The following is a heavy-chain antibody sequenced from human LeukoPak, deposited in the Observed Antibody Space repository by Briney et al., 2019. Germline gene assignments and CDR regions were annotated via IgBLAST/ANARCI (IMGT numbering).Heavy chain of an antibody. CDR2: IYYSGST. Sequence: SETLSLTCTVSGGSISSYYWSWIRQPPGKGLEWIGYIYYSGSTNYNPSLKSRVTISVDTSKNQFSLKLSSVTAADTAVYYCARASSWYYYYYGMDVWGKGTTVTVSS. CDR3: ARASSWYYYYYGMDV. V-gene: IGHV4-59*01. D-gene: IGHD6-13*01. J-gene: IGHJ6*04. CDR1: GGSISSYY.